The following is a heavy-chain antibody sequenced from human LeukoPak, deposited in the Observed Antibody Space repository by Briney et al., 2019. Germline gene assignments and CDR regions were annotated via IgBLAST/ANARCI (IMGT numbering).Heavy chain of an antibody. Sequence: SQTLSLTCTVPGGSTSSGGYYWSWIRQPPGKGPEWIGYIYHDGSTYYNPSLKSRVTISVDTSKNQFSLKLSSVTAADTAVYYCARDTLDTEGVYGMDVWGQGTTVTVSS. CDR3: ARDTLDTEGVYGMDV. CDR2: IYHDGST. CDR1: GGSTSSGGYY. J-gene: IGHJ6*02. V-gene: IGHV4-30-2*05. D-gene: IGHD5-18*01.